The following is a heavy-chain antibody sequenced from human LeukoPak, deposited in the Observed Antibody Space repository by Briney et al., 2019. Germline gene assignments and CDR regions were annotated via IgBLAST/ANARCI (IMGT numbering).Heavy chain of an antibody. CDR3: ASVDSSGWYVDY. Sequence: SETLSLTCAVYGGSFSGYYWSWIRQPPGKGLEWIGEINHSGCTNYNPSLKSRVTISVDTSKNQFSLKLTSVTAADTAVYYCASVDSSGWYVDYWGQGTLVTASS. CDR1: GGSFSGYY. J-gene: IGHJ4*02. D-gene: IGHD6-19*01. V-gene: IGHV4-34*01. CDR2: INHSGCT.